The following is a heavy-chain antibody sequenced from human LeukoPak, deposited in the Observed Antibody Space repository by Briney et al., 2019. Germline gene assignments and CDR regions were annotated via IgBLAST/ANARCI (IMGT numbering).Heavy chain of an antibody. CDR3: ARRGRGYYDSSGYYYGY. Sequence: PSETLSLTCAVYGGSFSGYYWSWIRQPPGKGLEWIGEINHSGSTNYNPSLKSRVTISVDTSKNQFSLKLSSVTAADTAVYYCARRGRGYYDSSGYYYGYWGQGTLVTVSS. J-gene: IGHJ4*02. V-gene: IGHV4-34*01. CDR1: GGSFSGYY. D-gene: IGHD3-22*01. CDR2: INHSGST.